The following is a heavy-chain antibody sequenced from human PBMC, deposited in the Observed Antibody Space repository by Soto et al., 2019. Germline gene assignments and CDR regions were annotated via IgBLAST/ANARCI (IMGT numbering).Heavy chain of an antibody. CDR2: IYWDDDK. CDR1: GFSLSTSGVG. CDR3: AHRAGLRWDAHAFDI. J-gene: IGHJ3*02. D-gene: IGHD4-17*01. Sequence: QITLKESGPTLVKPTQTLTLTCTFSGFSLSTSGVGVGWIRQPPGKALEWLALIYWDDDKRYSPSLKSRFTITKDTSKNQVVLTMTNMDPVDTATYYCAHRAGLRWDAHAFDIWGQGTMVTVSS. V-gene: IGHV2-5*02.